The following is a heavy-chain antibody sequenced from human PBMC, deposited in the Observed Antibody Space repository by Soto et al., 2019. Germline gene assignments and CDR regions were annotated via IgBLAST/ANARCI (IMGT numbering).Heavy chain of an antibody. J-gene: IGHJ5*02. CDR2: ISSSSSYI. CDR1: GFTFSSYS. Sequence: GGSLRLTCAASGFTFSSYSMNWVRQAPGKGLEWVSSISSSSSYIYYADSVKGRCTITRDNAKNSLYLQMNSLRAEDAAVYYCARETRGSVSWFDPWGQGTLVTVSS. D-gene: IGHD4-17*01. V-gene: IGHV3-21*01. CDR3: ARETRGSVSWFDP.